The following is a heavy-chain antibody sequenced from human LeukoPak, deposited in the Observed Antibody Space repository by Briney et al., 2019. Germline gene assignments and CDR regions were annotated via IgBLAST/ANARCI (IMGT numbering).Heavy chain of an antibody. J-gene: IGHJ3*02. CDR2: IYSGGST. CDR3: ARANYCSGGSCYPDAFDI. CDR1: GFTFSSYA. D-gene: IGHD2-15*01. V-gene: IGHV3-66*01. Sequence: GGSLRLSCAASGFTFSSYAMSWVRQAPGKGLEWVSVIYSGGSTYYADSVKGRFTISRDNSKNTLYLQMNSLRAEDTAVYYCARANYCSGGSCYPDAFDIWGQGTMVTVSS.